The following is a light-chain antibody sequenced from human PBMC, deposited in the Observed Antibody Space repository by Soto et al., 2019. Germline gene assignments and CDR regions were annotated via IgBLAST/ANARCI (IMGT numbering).Light chain of an antibody. CDR3: MQALETPPT. Sequence: IVMSQSPLSLTVTPGQPASISCRSSHSLLHSNGFNYLDWYLQKPGQPPHLLIYLGSYPASGVPDRFRGSGSGTEFTLSITRVEAEDVGVFYCMQALETPPTFGQGTK. V-gene: IGKV2-28*01. CDR1: HSLLHSNGFNY. CDR2: LGS. J-gene: IGKJ2*01.